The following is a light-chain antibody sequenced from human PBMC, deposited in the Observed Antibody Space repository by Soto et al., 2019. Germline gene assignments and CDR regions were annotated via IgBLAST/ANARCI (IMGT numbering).Light chain of an antibody. Sequence: EIVLTQSPGTLSLSPGERATLSCRASQSVSSSYLAWYQQKPGQAPRLLIYGASSRATGLPDRFSGSGSGTDFTLTISILEPEDFAVYYCQQYGSSRTFGQGTKVEIK. J-gene: IGKJ1*01. CDR3: QQYGSSRT. CDR2: GAS. V-gene: IGKV3-20*01. CDR1: QSVSSSY.